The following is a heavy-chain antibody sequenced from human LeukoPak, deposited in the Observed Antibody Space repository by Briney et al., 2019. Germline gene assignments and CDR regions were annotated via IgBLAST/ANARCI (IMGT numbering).Heavy chain of an antibody. V-gene: IGHV4-34*01. Sequence: SETLSLTCAVYGVSFSGYYWSWIRQPPGKGLEWIGDVNHSGSTNYNPSLKSRVTISVDTSKNQFSLKLSSVTAADTAVYYCARVEAAAGINYWGQGTLVTVSS. J-gene: IGHJ4*02. D-gene: IGHD6-13*01. CDR2: VNHSGST. CDR1: GVSFSGYY. CDR3: ARVEAAAGINY.